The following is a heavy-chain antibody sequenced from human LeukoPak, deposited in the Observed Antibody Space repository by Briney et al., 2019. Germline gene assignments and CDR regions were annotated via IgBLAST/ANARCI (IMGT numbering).Heavy chain of an antibody. D-gene: IGHD3-3*01. CDR1: GFTFISYS. Sequence: SGGSLRLSCAASGFTFISYSMNWVRQAPGKGLEWVSSISSSSSYIYYADLVKGRFTISRVNAKNSLYLQMNSLRAEDTAVYYCARESITIFGVVFDWGQGTLVTVSS. CDR2: ISSSSSYI. CDR3: ARESITIFGVVFD. V-gene: IGHV3-21*01. J-gene: IGHJ4*02.